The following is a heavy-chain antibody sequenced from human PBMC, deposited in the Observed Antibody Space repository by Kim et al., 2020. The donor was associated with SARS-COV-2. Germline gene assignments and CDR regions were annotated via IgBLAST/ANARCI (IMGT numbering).Heavy chain of an antibody. CDR2: INHSGST. CDR1: GGSFSGYY. V-gene: IGHV4-34*01. CDR3: ARARGVRGVIKYYYYGMDV. D-gene: IGHD3-10*01. J-gene: IGHJ6*02. Sequence: SETLSLTCAVYGGSFSGYYWSWIRQPPGKGLEWIGEINHSGSTNYNPSLKSRVTISVDTSKNQFSLKLSSVTAADTAVYYCARARGVRGVIKYYYYGMDVWGQGTTVTVSS.